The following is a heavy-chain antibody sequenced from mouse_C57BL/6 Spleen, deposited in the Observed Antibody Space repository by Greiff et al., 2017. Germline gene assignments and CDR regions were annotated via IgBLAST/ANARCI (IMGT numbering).Heavy chain of an antibody. Sequence: VQLQQSGAELVRPGSSVKLSCKASGYTFTSYWMHWVKQRPIQGLEWIGNIDPSDSETHYNQKFKDKATLTVDKSSSTAYMQLSSLTSEDSAVYYCARRGVNWFAYWGQGTLVTVSA. CDR1: GYTFTSYW. CDR2: IDPSDSET. CDR3: ARRGVNWFAY. V-gene: IGHV1-52*01. J-gene: IGHJ3*01.